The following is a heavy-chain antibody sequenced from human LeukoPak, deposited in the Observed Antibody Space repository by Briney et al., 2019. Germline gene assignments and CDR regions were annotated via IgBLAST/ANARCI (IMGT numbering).Heavy chain of an antibody. J-gene: IGHJ5*02. Sequence: SETLSLTCTVSGGSVSSSNYYWSWIRQTPGKGLEWIGYVYYNGNTNQNPSLKSRVTISVDTSKNQFSLMLSSVSAADTAVYYCARGDIGRPLDLWGQGTLVTVSS. V-gene: IGHV4-61*01. D-gene: IGHD2-15*01. CDR2: VYYNGNT. CDR3: ARGDIGRPLDL. CDR1: GGSVSSSNYY.